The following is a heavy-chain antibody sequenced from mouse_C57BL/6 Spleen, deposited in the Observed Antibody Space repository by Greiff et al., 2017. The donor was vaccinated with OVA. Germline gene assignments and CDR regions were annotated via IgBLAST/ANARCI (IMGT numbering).Heavy chain of an antibody. D-gene: IGHD2-4*01. Sequence: HVHVKQSGAELVRPGASVKLSCKASGYTFTDYYINWVKQRPGQGLEWIARIYPGSGNTYYNEKFKGKATLTAEKSSSTAYMQLSSLTSEDSAVYFGAREGLEGYDYDVGVAYWGQGTLVTVSA. V-gene: IGHV1-76*01. J-gene: IGHJ3*01. CDR1: GYTFTDYY. CDR2: IYPGSGNT. CDR3: AREGLEGYDYDVGVAY.